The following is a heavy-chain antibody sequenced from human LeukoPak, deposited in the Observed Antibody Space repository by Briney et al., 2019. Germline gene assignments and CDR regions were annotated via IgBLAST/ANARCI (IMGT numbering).Heavy chain of an antibody. V-gene: IGHV3-9*01. CDR3: AKDNRRHYTSGPNPDPLH. CDR2: ISWNSGSI. J-gene: IGHJ4*02. Sequence: GGSLRLSCAGSGFIFNNYAMHWVRQPPGKGLEWVSGISWNSGSIDYADSVKGRFIISRDNAKNSLYLQMNSLRVEDTAFYYCAKDNRRHYTSGPNPDPLHWGQGALVTVSS. CDR1: GFIFNNYA. D-gene: IGHD6-19*01.